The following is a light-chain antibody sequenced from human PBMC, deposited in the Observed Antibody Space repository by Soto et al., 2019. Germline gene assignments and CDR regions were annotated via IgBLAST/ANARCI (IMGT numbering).Light chain of an antibody. CDR1: QSFRSK. V-gene: IGKV3D-15*01. CDR3: QVRTNWSIA. Sequence: EIVMTQSPATLSVSPGERATLSCRASQSFRSKLAWYQQKPGQAPRLLIYGASSRATGIPDRFSGSGSGTEFTLTINNLEPEDFAVYYCQVRTNWSIAFGRGTRLEIK. CDR2: GAS. J-gene: IGKJ5*01.